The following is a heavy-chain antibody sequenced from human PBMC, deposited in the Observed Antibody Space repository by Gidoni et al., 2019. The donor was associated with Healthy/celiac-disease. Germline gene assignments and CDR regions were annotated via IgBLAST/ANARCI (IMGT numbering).Heavy chain of an antibody. CDR3: AKGRAVAGSFHC. J-gene: IGHJ4*02. CDR2: ISWNSCSI. CDR1: GFTFDDYA. Sequence: EVQLVESGGGLVQPGRSLRLSCAASGFTFDDYAMHWVRQAPGKGLECVSGISWNSCSIGYADSVKGRFTISRDNAKNSLYLQMNSLRAEDTALYYCAKGRAVAGSFHCWGQGTLVTVSS. D-gene: IGHD6-19*01. V-gene: IGHV3-9*01.